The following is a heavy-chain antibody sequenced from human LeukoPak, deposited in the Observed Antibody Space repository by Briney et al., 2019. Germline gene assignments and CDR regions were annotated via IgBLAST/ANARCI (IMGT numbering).Heavy chain of an antibody. Sequence: GGSLRLSCAASGFTFDDYAMHWVRHAPGKGLEWVSGISWNSGSIGYADSVKGRFTISRDNAKNSLYLQMNSLRAEDTALYYCAKGVRITMVRGAFDIWGQGTMVTVSS. CDR3: AKGVRITMVRGAFDI. J-gene: IGHJ3*02. CDR2: ISWNSGSI. V-gene: IGHV3-9*01. D-gene: IGHD3-10*01. CDR1: GFTFDDYA.